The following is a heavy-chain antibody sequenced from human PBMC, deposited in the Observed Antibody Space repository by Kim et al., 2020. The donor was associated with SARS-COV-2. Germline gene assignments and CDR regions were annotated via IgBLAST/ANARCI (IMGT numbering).Heavy chain of an antibody. V-gene: IGHV1-8*01. Sequence: ASVKVSCKASGYTFTSYDINWVRQATGQGLEWMGWMNPNSGNTGYAQKFQGRVTMTRNTSISTAYMELSSLRSEDTAVYYCARSGIAAAEWGYWGQGTLVTVSS. D-gene: IGHD6-13*01. CDR1: GYTFTSYD. CDR2: MNPNSGNT. J-gene: IGHJ4*02. CDR3: ARSGIAAAEWGY.